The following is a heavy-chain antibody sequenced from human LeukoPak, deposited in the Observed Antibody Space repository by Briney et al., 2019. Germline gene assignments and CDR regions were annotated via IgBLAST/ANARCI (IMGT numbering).Heavy chain of an antibody. CDR3: ARDLGYGALDP. Sequence: GGSLRLSCAASGFTFSSYWMNWVRQAPGKGLEWVALINPDGSQTNYVDSVKGRLTISRDNAENSLYLQTNSLRAEDTAVYYCARDLGYGALDPWGQGTLVTVSS. V-gene: IGHV3-7*01. D-gene: IGHD4-17*01. J-gene: IGHJ5*02. CDR2: INPDGSQT. CDR1: GFTFSSYW.